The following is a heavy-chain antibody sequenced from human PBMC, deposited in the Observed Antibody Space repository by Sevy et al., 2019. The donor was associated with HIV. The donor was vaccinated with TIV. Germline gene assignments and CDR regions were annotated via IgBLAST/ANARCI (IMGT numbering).Heavy chain of an antibody. Sequence: ASVKVSCKVSGYTLTELSMHWLRQAPGKGLEWVVSFDPEDRETVYEHNFQGRVSMTEDTSTDIAYMEVISLKFEDTAVYSSATTKHYYDSSGYPFDYWGQGTLVTVSS. D-gene: IGHD3-22*01. CDR3: ATTKHYYDSSGYPFDY. CDR1: GYTLTELS. V-gene: IGHV1-24*01. J-gene: IGHJ4*02. CDR2: FDPEDRET.